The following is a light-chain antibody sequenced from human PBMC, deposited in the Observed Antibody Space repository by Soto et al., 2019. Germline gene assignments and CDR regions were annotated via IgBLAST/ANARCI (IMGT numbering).Light chain of an antibody. V-gene: IGLV2-8*01. CDR3: SSYAGSNNLV. CDR1: SSDVGGYNY. Sequence: QSVLTQPPSASGSPGQSVTISCTGTSSDVGGYNYVSWYQQHPGEAPKLMIYEVSKRPSGVPDRFSGSKSGNTASLTVSGLKAEDEADYYCSSYAGSNNLVFGGGTKVTVL. CDR2: EVS. J-gene: IGLJ2*01.